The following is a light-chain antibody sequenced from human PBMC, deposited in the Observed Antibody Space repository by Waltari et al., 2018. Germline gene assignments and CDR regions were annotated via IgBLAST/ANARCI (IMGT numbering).Light chain of an antibody. J-gene: IGKJ4*01. CDR1: QTLSTY. V-gene: IGKV3-11*01. CDR2: DAP. CDR3: QQRFTWPPFT. Sequence: IVVTQSPAALSLSPGERDTLSCRASQTLSTYLAGYQHKPGQDPRLLIHDAPKRAPAIPVRFSGSGYGTDFTLTINSLEPEDFAVYYCQQRFTWPPFTFGGGTKIEIK.